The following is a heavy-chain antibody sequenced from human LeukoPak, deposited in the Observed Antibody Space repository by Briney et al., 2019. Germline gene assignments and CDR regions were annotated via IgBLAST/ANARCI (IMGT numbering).Heavy chain of an antibody. J-gene: IGHJ6*03. V-gene: IGHV4-59*01. D-gene: IGHD3-22*01. Sequence: SETLSLTCTVSGGSIGSYYWSWIRQPPGKGLEWIGYIYYSGSTYYNPSLRSRVTISVDTSKNQFSLKLCSVTAADTAVYYCARSSEGRYYYDSSGYSYYYYYMDVWGKGTTVTISS. CDR2: IYYSGST. CDR1: GGSIGSYY. CDR3: ARSSEGRYYYDSSGYSYYYYYMDV.